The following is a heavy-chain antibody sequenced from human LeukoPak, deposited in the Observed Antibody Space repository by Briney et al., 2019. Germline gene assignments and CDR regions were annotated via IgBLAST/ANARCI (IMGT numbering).Heavy chain of an antibody. V-gene: IGHV3-30*02. Sequence: GGSLRLSCAASGFTFSSYGMHWVRQAPGKGLEWVAFIRYDGSNKYYADSVKGRFTISRDNSKNTLYLQMNSLRAEDTAVYYCARAPLVVPGPMGLPPIDYWGQGTLVTVSS. CDR2: IRYDGSNK. CDR1: GFTFSSYG. CDR3: ARAPLVVPGPMGLPPIDY. D-gene: IGHD2-2*01. J-gene: IGHJ4*02.